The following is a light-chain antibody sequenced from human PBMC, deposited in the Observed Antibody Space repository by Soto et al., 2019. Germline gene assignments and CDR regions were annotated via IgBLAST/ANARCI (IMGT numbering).Light chain of an antibody. CDR2: EVS. CDR1: SSDVGSYNL. Sequence: QSALTQPASVSGSPGQSITISCTGTSSDVGSYNLVSCYQQHPGKAPKLMIYEVSKRPSGVSNRFSGSKSGNTASLTISGLQAEDEADYYCCSYAGSSTPLIFGTGTKLTVL. V-gene: IGLV2-23*02. CDR3: CSYAGSSTPLI. J-gene: IGLJ1*01.